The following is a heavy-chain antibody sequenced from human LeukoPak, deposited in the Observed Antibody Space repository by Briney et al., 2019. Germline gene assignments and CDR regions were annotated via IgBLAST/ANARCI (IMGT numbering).Heavy chain of an antibody. J-gene: IGHJ4*02. V-gene: IGHV3-23*01. D-gene: IGHD3-9*01. CDR2: ITGGGDTT. CDR1: GFTFSSYA. CDR3: AKAANYDILTGYYLDY. Sequence: GGSLRLSCAASGFTFSSYAMTWVRQAPGKGLEWVSAITGGGDTTYYADSVKGRFTISRDNSKNTLYLQMNNLRAEDTAIYYCAKAANYDILTGYYLDYWGQGTLVAVSS.